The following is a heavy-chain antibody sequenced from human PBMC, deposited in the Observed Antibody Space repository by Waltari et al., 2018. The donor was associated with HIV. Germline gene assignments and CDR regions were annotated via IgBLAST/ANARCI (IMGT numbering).Heavy chain of an antibody. J-gene: IGHJ6*02. CDR3: ARGRERPHYYYYGMDV. CDR1: RGSISSSNW. Sequence: QVQLQESGPGLVKPSGTLSPTSAVSRGSISSSNWWSWARHPPGKGLEWIGEIYHSGSTNYNPSLKSRVTISVDKSKNQFSLKLSSVTAADTAVYYCARGRERPHYYYYGMDVWGQGTTVTVSS. CDR2: IYHSGST. V-gene: IGHV4-4*02.